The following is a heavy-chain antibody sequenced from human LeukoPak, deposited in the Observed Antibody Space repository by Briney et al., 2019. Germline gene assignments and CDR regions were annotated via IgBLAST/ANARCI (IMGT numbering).Heavy chain of an antibody. V-gene: IGHV4-38-2*02. CDR1: GDSISSGNY. D-gene: IGHD2-2*01. CDR3: AGGARRSTWDY. J-gene: IGHJ4*02. CDR2: IFHTGST. Sequence: SETLSLTCTVSGDSISSGNYWGWIRQPPGKGLEWIGSIFHTGSTYFNLSLKGRVTISVDTSKSQFSLRLSSVTAADTAVYYCAGGARRSTWDYWGQGTLVTVSS.